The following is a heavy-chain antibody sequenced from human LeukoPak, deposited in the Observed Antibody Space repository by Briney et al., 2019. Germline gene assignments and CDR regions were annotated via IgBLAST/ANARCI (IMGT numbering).Heavy chain of an antibody. J-gene: IGHJ4*02. CDR2: IRYDGSNK. D-gene: IGHD3-22*01. V-gene: IGHV3-30*02. CDR1: GFTFSSYG. Sequence: GGSLRLSCAASGFTFSSYGMYWVRQAPGKGLEWVAFIRYDGSNKYYADSVKGRFTISRDNSKNTLYLQMNSLRAEDTAVYYCARGYYYDSSGYNWGQGTLVTVSS. CDR3: ARGYYYDSSGYN.